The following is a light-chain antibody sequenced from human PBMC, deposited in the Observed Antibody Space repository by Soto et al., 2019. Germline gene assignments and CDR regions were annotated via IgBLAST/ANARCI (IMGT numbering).Light chain of an antibody. CDR1: QGISSL. CDR2: AAS. Sequence: DIQLTQSPSFLSASVGDRVTITCRASQGISSLLTWYQQKPGKAPKLLIYAASTLQSGVPSRFSGGGSGTDFTLTISSLQPEDFETSYCLQFNNFPLTFGGGTKVDIK. J-gene: IGKJ4*01. V-gene: IGKV1-9*01. CDR3: LQFNNFPLT.